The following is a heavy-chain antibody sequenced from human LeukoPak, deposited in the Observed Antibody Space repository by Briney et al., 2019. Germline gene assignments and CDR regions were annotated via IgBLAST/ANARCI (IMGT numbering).Heavy chain of an antibody. V-gene: IGHV1-8*01. CDR2: MNPNSGNT. D-gene: IGHD6-19*01. CDR1: GYTFTSYD. CDR3: ARLSYSSGWYYYYYGMDV. Sequence: ASVNVSCRASGYTFTSYDINWVRQATGQGLEWMGWMNPNSGNTGYAQKFQGRVTMTRNTSISTAYMELSSLRSEDTAVYYCARLSYSSGWYYYYYGMDVWGQGTTVTVSS. J-gene: IGHJ6*02.